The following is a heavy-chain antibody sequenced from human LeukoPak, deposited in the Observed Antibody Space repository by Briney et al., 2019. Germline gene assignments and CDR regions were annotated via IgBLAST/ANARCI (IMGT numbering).Heavy chain of an antibody. V-gene: IGHV3-21*01. CDR2: ISSSSSYI. CDR3: ARAVAGTRNAFDL. J-gene: IGHJ3*01. Sequence: GGSLRLSCAASGFTFSRHSINWVRQAPGKGLEWVSSISSSSSYIYYADSVKGRFTISRDNAKNSLYLQMNSLRAEDTAVYYCARAVAGTRNAFDLWGQGTMVTVSS. CDR1: GFTFSRHS. D-gene: IGHD6-19*01.